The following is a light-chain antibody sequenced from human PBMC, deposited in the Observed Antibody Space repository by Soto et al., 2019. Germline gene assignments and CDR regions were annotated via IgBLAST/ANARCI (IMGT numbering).Light chain of an antibody. CDR1: SSDVGGYNY. CDR2: EVS. CDR3: SSYRRSSTLV. V-gene: IGLV2-14*01. J-gene: IGLJ2*01. Sequence: QSALTQPASVSGSPGQSITISCTGTSSDVGGYNYVSWYQQHPGKAPKLMIYEVSNRPSGVSNRFSGSKSGNTASLIISGLQAEDEADYYCSSYRRSSTLVFGGGTKVTVL.